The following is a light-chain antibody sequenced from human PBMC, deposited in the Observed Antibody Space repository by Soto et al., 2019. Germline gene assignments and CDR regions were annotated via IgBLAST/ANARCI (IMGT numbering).Light chain of an antibody. Sequence: ELVLTQSPATLSLSPGERATLSCRASQSVSSHLAWYQQKPGQAPRLLMYDTFNRATGIPARFNGSGSGTDFTLTISSLEPQDFAVYYCQQRSNGPPGYTFGQGTKLEIK. CDR1: QSVSSH. J-gene: IGKJ2*01. CDR3: QQRSNGPPGYT. CDR2: DTF. V-gene: IGKV3-11*01.